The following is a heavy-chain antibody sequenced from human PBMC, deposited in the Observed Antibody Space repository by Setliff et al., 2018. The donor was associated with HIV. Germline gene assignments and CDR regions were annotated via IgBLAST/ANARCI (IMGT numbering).Heavy chain of an antibody. CDR2: ISYDGSNK. D-gene: IGHD3-10*01. CDR3: ARDGNGLLWFGELLYRGYYGMDV. Sequence: PGGSLRLSCAASGFTFSSYAMHWVRQAPGKGLEWVAVISYDGSNKYYADSVKGRFTISRDNSKNTLYLQMNSLRAEDTAVYYCARDGNGLLWFGELLYRGYYGMDVWGQGTTVTVSS. J-gene: IGHJ6*02. V-gene: IGHV3-30-3*01. CDR1: GFTFSSYA.